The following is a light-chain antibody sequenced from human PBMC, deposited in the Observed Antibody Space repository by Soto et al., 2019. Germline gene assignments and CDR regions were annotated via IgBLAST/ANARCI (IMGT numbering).Light chain of an antibody. CDR2: LNGDGSH. CDR3: QTWGSGIVV. J-gene: IGLJ2*01. V-gene: IGLV4-69*01. CDR1: SGHSNYA. Sequence: QSVLTQSPSASASLGASVKLTCTLSSGHSNYAIAWHQQQSEKGPRYLMKLNGDGSHSKGDGIPDRFSGSSSGAERYLTSSSLQSEDEADYYCQTWGSGIVVFGGGTKLTVL.